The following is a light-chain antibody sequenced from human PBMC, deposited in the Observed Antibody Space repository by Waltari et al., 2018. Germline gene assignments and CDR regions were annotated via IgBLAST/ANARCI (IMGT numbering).Light chain of an antibody. J-gene: IGKJ1*01. CDR2: DAS. CDR1: RTINNN. CDR3: QQYNHWQWT. Sequence: VLTQSPATLSVSLGARATLSCRASRTINNNLAWYQLKPGQAPRLLIYDASTRATGIPARFSGSGSGTEFALTISGLQSEDFAIYYCQQYNHWQWTFGQGTRVDIK. V-gene: IGKV3D-15*01.